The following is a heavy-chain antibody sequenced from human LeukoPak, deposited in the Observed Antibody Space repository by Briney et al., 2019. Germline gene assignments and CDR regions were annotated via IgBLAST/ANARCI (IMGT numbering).Heavy chain of an antibody. Sequence: GGSLRLSCAASGFTFSSYAMSWVRQAPGKGLEWVANIKQDGSEKNYVDSVKGRFTISRDNAKSSLFLQMDDLRAEDTAVYYCAKGGRGNGEVYWGQGTLVTVSS. CDR2: IKQDGSEK. J-gene: IGHJ4*02. CDR1: GFTFSSYA. CDR3: AKGGRGNGEVY. D-gene: IGHD5-24*01. V-gene: IGHV3-7*01.